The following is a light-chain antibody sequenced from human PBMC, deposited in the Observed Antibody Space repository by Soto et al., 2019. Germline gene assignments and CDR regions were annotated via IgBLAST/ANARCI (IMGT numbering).Light chain of an antibody. J-gene: IGKJ1*01. CDR3: QQQNNWPPWT. V-gene: IGKV3-15*01. Sequence: EIVMTQSPATLSVSPGERATLSCRASQSVSSNLAWYQQKPGQAPRLLIYGASTRATGIPARFSGSGSGTEVTLTISSLLYEDFAVNYCQQQNNWPPWTFGQGTKVEIK. CDR2: GAS. CDR1: QSVSSN.